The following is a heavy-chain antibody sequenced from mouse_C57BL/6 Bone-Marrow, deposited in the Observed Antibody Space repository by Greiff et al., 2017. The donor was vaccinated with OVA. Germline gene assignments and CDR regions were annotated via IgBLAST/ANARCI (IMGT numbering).Heavy chain of an antibody. CDR2: IHPNSGST. V-gene: IGHV1-64*01. D-gene: IGHD5-2*01. CDR1: GYTFTSYW. CDR3: ARERIRAVYWYFDV. Sequence: QVQLQQSGAELVKPGASVKLSCKASGYTFTSYWMHWVKQRPGQGLEWIGMIHPNSGSTNYNEKFKSKATLTVDKSSSTAYMQLSSLTSEDSAVYYCARERIRAVYWYFDVWGTGTTVTVSS. J-gene: IGHJ1*03.